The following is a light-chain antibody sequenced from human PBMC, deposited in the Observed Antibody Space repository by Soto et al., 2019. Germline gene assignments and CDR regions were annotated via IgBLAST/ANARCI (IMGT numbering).Light chain of an antibody. J-gene: IGKJ5*01. V-gene: IGKV3-11*01. CDR2: GAS. CDR3: QQRSNWPSIT. Sequence: EIVMTQSPATLSVSPGERATLSRRASQGIKDYVAWFQQKPGQAPRLLIYGASTRATAIPARFSGSGSGTDFTLTISRLEPEDFAVYYCQQRSNWPSITFGQGTRLEIK. CDR1: QGIKDY.